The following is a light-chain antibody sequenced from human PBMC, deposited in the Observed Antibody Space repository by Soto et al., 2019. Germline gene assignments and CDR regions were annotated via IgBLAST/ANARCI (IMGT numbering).Light chain of an antibody. CDR3: QTWGTGIRV. CDR2: LNSDGSH. J-gene: IGLJ3*02. CDR1: SGHSSYA. V-gene: IGLV4-69*01. Sequence: QLVLTQSPSASASLGASVKLTCTLISGHSSYAIAWHQQQPEKGPRYLMKLNSDGSHSKGDGIPDRFSGSSSGAERYLTIASLQSEDEADYYCQTWGTGIRVFGGGTKLTVL.